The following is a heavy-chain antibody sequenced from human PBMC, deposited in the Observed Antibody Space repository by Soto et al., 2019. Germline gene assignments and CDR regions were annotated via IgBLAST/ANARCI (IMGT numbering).Heavy chain of an antibody. J-gene: IGHJ6*02. CDR2: INPKSGAT. D-gene: IGHD6-19*01. V-gene: IGHV1-2*02. CDR1: GYTLTGYY. CDR3: VSPGISVAGQFSKHDMEV. Sequence: ASVKVSCKASGYTLTGYYIQWVRQAPGQGLEWMGWINPKSGATKYAQKFQGRVTMTRDTSLNPAYMDLTRLRSDDRAIYFCVSPGISVAGQFSKHDMEVWGQGTTVTVSS.